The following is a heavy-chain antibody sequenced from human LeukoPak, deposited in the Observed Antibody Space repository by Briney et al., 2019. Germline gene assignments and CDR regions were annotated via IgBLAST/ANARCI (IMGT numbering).Heavy chain of an antibody. J-gene: IGHJ4*02. CDR3: ARDRDDYGDSDY. CDR2: ISSSSSYI. V-gene: IGHV3-21*01. CDR1: EFTFSSCA. Sequence: GGSLRLSCAASEFTFSSCAMSWVRQAPGKGLEWVSSISSSSSYIYYADSVKGRFTISRDNAKNSLYLQMNSLRAEDTAVYYCARDRDDYGDSDYWGQGTLVTVSS. D-gene: IGHD4-17*01.